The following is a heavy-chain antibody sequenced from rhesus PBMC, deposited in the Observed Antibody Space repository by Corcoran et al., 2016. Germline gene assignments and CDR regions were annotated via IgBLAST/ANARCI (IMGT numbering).Heavy chain of an antibody. Sequence: QVLLQESGPGLVKPSETLSLTCAVSGASISRYWGSWIRQPPGKGLEWIGEINGNSGSTNYNPSLKSRVTISKDASKNQFSLILSSVTAADTAVYYCARYRSGSYYYFDYWGQGVLVTVSS. CDR1: GASISRYW. J-gene: IGHJ4*01. CDR3: ARYRSGSYYYFDY. D-gene: IGHD3-16*01. V-gene: IGHV4-80*01. CDR2: INGNSGST.